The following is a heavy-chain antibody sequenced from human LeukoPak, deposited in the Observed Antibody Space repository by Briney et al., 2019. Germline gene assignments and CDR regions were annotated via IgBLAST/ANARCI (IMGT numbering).Heavy chain of an antibody. J-gene: IGHJ5*02. CDR1: GGSISSYY. D-gene: IGHD2-2*01. Sequence: SETLSLTCTVSGGSISSYYWSWIRQPPGKGLEWIGYIYYSGSTNYNPSLKSRVTISVDTSKNQFSLKLSSVTAADTAVYYCARVGGYCSSTSCYNWFDPWGQGTLVTVYS. CDR2: IYYSGST. V-gene: IGHV4-59*01. CDR3: ARVGGYCSSTSCYNWFDP.